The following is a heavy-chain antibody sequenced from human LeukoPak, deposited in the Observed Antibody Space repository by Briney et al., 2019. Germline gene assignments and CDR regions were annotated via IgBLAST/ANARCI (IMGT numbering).Heavy chain of an antibody. J-gene: IGHJ6*02. Sequence: AASVKVSCKASGGTFSSYAISWVRQAPGQGHEWMGRIIPILGIANYAQKFQGRVTITADKSTSTAYMELSSLRSADTPVYYCAIWISTSPLFGLHGRDVWGQGSALSVSS. CDR1: GGTFSSYA. V-gene: IGHV1-69*04. D-gene: IGHD2-2*01. CDR3: AIWISTSPLFGLHGRDV. CDR2: IIPILGIA.